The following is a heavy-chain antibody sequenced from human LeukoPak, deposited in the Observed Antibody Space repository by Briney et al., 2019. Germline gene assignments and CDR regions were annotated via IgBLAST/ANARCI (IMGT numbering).Heavy chain of an antibody. V-gene: IGHV3-53*01. J-gene: IGHJ6*02. Sequence: GGSLRLSCAASGFTVSGNYMSWVRQAPGKGLDWVSTISSGGSTYYADSVKGRFTVSRDNSKNTLYLQMNSLRAEDTAVYYCAREGVTAAAGDYYGMDVWGQGTTVTVSS. CDR3: AREGVTAAAGDYYGMDV. CDR1: GFTVSGNY. D-gene: IGHD6-13*01. CDR2: ISSGGST.